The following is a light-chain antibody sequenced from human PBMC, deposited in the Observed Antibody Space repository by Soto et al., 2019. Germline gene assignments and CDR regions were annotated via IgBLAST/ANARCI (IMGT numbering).Light chain of an antibody. J-gene: IGLJ1*01. CDR3: ATWDDGLSGYV. CDR1: SSNIGAGYD. V-gene: IGLV1-40*01. CDR2: GNS. Sequence: QSVLTQPPSVSGAPGQGVTISCTGSSSNIGAGYDVHWYQQLPGTAPKLLIYGNSNRPSGVPDRFSGSKSGTSASLAITGLRPEDEADYYCATWDDGLSGYVFATGTKVTVL.